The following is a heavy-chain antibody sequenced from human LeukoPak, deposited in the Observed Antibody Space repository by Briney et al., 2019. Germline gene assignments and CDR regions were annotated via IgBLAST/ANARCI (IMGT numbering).Heavy chain of an antibody. CDR3: ARGGVAAAGKVRYGMDV. V-gene: IGHV4-30-4*01. J-gene: IGHJ6*04. D-gene: IGHD6-13*01. CDR1: GGSISSGDYY. Sequence: SETLSLTCTVSGGSISSGDYYWSWIRQPPGKGLEWIGYIYYSGSTYYNPSLKCRVTISVDTSKNQFSLKLSSVTAADTAVYYCARGGVAAAGKVRYGMDVWGKGTTVTVSS. CDR2: IYYSGST.